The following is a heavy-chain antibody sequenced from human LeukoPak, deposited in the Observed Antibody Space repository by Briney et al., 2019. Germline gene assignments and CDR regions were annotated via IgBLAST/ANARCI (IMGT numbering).Heavy chain of an antibody. Sequence: GGSLRLSCAASGFTVSSNYMSWVRQAPGKGLEWVSVIYSGGSTYYADSVKGRFTISRDNSKNTLYLQMNSLRAEDTAVYYCAREVSSGWYHFDYWGQGTLVTVSS. CDR3: AREVSSGWYHFDY. CDR2: IYSGGST. D-gene: IGHD6-19*01. CDR1: GFTVSSNY. J-gene: IGHJ4*02. V-gene: IGHV3-53*01.